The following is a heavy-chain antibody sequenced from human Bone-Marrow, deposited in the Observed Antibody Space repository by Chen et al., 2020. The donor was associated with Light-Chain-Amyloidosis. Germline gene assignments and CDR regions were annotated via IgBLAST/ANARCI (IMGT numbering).Heavy chain of an antibody. J-gene: IGHJ6*02. D-gene: IGHD6-6*01. V-gene: IGHV3-33*01. CDR1: GFNFSTSA. CDR2: ISFDGNSK. Sequence: QVQLVESGGGVVHPGRSLRLSCVASGFNFSTSAMHWVRQAPGKGLEWGAVISFDGNSKYYADSVKGRFTVSRDNFKNTLYLEMNSLRADDRALYYCGIDIEYFSSSTLYYAMDVWGQGTTVTVSS. CDR3: GIDIEYFSSSTLYYAMDV.